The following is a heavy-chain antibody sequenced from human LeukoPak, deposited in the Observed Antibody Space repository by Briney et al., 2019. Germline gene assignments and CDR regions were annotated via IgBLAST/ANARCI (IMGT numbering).Heavy chain of an antibody. J-gene: IGHJ4*02. CDR3: ARHYRPYFFDY. D-gene: IGHD3-16*02. CDR1: GGSISSSSYY. CDR2: IYSSGST. Sequence: SETLSLTCTVSGGSISSSSYYWGWIRQPPGKGLEWIGYIYSSGSTNYSPSLKSRVTIAVDTSKNQFSLKLSSVTAADTAVYHCARHYRPYFFDYWGQGILVTVSS. V-gene: IGHV4-61*05.